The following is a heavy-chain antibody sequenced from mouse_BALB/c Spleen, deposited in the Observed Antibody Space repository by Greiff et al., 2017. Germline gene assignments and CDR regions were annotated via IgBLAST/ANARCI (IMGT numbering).Heavy chain of an antibody. J-gene: IGHJ4*01. CDR3: TRCGNYLLGYYAMDY. V-gene: IGHV6-6*02. CDR2: IRLKSNNYAT. Sequence: EVMLVESGGGLVQPGGSMKLSCVASGFTFSNYWMNWVRQSPEKGLEWVAEIRLKSNNYATHYAESVKGRFTISRDDSKSSVYLQMNNLRAEDTGIYYCTRCGNYLLGYYAMDYWGQGTSVTVSS. CDR1: GFTFSNYW. D-gene: IGHD2-1*01.